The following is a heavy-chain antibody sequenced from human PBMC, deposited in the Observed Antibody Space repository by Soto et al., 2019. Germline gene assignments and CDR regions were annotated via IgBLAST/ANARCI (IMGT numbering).Heavy chain of an antibody. D-gene: IGHD2-15*01. V-gene: IGHV3-33*01. CDR3: ARGTLGYCSGGSCYPLDY. Sequence: PGGSLRLSCAASGFTFSSYGMHWVRQAPGKGLEWVAVIWYDGSNKYYADSVKGRFTISRDNSKNTLYLQMNSLRAEDTAVYYCARGTLGYCSGGSCYPLDYRGQGTLVTVSS. CDR2: IWYDGSNK. CDR1: GFTFSSYG. J-gene: IGHJ4*02.